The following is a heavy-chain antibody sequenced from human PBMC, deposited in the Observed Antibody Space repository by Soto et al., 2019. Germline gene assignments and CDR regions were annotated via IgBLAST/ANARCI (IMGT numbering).Heavy chain of an antibody. V-gene: IGHV4-39*01. J-gene: IGHJ3*02. CDR3: ARDYGGNSLRAFDI. D-gene: IGHD4-17*01. Sequence: SETLCLTYTVSGGAIISSRDYWGWIRQPPGKGLEWIGSIYYSGSTYYNPSLKSRVTISVDTSKNQFSLKLSSVTAADTAVYYCARDYGGNSLRAFDIWGQGTMVTVSS. CDR2: IYYSGST. CDR1: GGAIISSRDY.